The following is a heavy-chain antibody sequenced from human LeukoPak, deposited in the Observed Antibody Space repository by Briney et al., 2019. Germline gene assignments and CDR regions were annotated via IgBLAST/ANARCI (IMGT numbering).Heavy chain of an antibody. D-gene: IGHD6-13*01. CDR2: IHYSGST. V-gene: IGHV4-39*01. J-gene: IGHJ3*02. CDR1: GGSISTTGYY. CDR3: ARRSAALDAFDI. Sequence: SETLSLTCTASGGSISTTGYYWGCIRQPPGKGLEWIGNIHYSGSTSYNPSLKSRVTISVDTSKKQFSLKLNSVTAADRAVYYCARRSAALDAFDIWGQGTVVTVSS.